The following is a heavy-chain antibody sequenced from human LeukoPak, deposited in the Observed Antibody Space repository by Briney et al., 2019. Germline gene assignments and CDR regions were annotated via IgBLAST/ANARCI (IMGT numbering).Heavy chain of an antibody. CDR1: GGTFSTYV. D-gene: IGHD2-15*01. V-gene: IGHV1-69*06. J-gene: IGHJ6*03. Sequence: GASVKVSCKASGGTFSTYVISWVRQAPGQGLEWMGGIIPFFGTANYAEKFQDRVTITADKSTSTAYMELSSRRSEDTAMYYCAINQAGYCGGGSCYRHEFYYMDVWGKGTSVTVSS. CDR3: AINQAGYCGGGSCYRHEFYYMDV. CDR2: IIPFFGTA.